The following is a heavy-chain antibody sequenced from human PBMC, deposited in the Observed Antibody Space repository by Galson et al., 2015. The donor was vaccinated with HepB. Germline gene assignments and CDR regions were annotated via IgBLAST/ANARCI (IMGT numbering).Heavy chain of an antibody. CDR3: ARDSDMTTVRVKANALDI. J-gene: IGHJ3*02. CDR2: INPGTGNT. CDR1: GYSFTSFQ. D-gene: IGHD4-11*01. V-gene: IGHV1-46*04. Sequence: SVKVSCKASGYSFTSFQIRWVRQAPGQGLEWMGIINPGTGNTNYAQNLKGRLTMTRDTSTSTVYMELSGLTSDDTAVYYCARDSDMTTVRVKANALDIWGQGTMVIVSS.